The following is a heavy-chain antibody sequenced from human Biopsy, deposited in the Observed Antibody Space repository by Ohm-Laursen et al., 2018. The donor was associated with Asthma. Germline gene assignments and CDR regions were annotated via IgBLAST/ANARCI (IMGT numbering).Heavy chain of an antibody. CDR1: GFAVSRDY. CDR2: IYSGGTS. CDR3: ARGDSSNWSHYYFDY. Sequence: SLRLSCAASGFAVSRDYMFWVRQAPGKGLEWVPVIYSGGTSHTADSVRGRFTISRDYSKNTLYLQMHSLRAEDTAVYYCARGDSSNWSHYYFDYWGQGTRVTVSS. J-gene: IGHJ4*02. D-gene: IGHD3-22*01. V-gene: IGHV3-53*01.